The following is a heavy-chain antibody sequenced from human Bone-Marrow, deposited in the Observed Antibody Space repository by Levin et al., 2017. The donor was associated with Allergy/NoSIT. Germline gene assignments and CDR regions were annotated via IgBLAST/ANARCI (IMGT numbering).Heavy chain of an antibody. V-gene: IGHV4-59*01. J-gene: IGHJ3*02. CDR3: AKDMSGNYYSFDI. Sequence: SQTLSLPCNVSGGSISHYYWNWIRQSPGKGLEWIGYISYTGSTNYKSSLKSRVTISVDTSKNQLSLRLSSVTAADTAVYYCAKDMSGNYYSFDIWGQGTTVTVSS. D-gene: IGHD1-26*01. CDR1: GGSISHYY. CDR2: ISYTGST.